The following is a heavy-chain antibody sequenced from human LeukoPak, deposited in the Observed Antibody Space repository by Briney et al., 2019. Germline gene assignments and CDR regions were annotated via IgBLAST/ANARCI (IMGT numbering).Heavy chain of an antibody. J-gene: IGHJ6*02. CDR1: GGSISSYY. CDR2: IYYSGST. CDR3: ARHKGSGYSSSWYDYYYGMDV. Sequence: SETLSLTCSVSGGSISSYYWSWIRQPPGKGLEWIGYIYYSGSTNYNPSLKSRVTISVDTSKNQFSLKLSSVTAADTAVYYCARHKGSGYSSSWYDYYYGMDVWGQGTTVTVSS. V-gene: IGHV4-59*08. D-gene: IGHD6-13*01.